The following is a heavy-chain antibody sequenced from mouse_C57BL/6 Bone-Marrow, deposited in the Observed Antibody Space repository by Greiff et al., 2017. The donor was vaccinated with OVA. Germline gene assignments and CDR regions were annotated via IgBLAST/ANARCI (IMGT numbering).Heavy chain of an antibody. Sequence: QVQLQQSGAELVKPGASVKISCKASGYAFSSYWMNWVKQRPGTGLEWIGQLYPGDGDTNYTGRFKGKATLTADKSSSTAYMQLSSLTSEDSAVYFCARDTTVVARYYYAMDYWGQGTSVTVSS. CDR1: GYAFSSYW. CDR3: ARDTTVVARYYYAMDY. J-gene: IGHJ4*01. CDR2: LYPGDGDT. V-gene: IGHV1-80*01. D-gene: IGHD1-1*01.